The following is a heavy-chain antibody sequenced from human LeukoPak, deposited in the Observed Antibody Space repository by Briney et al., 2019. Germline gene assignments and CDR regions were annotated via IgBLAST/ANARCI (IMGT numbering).Heavy chain of an antibody. D-gene: IGHD2-15*01. Sequence: GGSLRLSCAASGFTLSSYWMSWDRQAPGKGLEWVANIKQDGSEKYYVDSVKGRFTISRDNAKNSLYLQMNSLRAEDTAVYYCARVWSAAFDYWGQGTLVTVSS. CDR1: GFTLSSYW. CDR2: IKQDGSEK. V-gene: IGHV3-7*01. CDR3: ARVWSAAFDY. J-gene: IGHJ4*02.